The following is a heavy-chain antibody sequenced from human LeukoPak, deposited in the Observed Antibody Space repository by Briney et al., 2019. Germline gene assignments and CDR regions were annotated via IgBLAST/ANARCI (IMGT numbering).Heavy chain of an antibody. D-gene: IGHD3-22*01. J-gene: IGHJ5*02. V-gene: IGHV4-34*01. Sequence: SETLSLTCAVYGGSFGGYYWSWIRQPPGKGLEWIGEINHSGSTNYNPSLKSRVTMSVDTSKNQFSLKLSSVTAADTAVYYCAREGTYYYDSSGYDNWFDPWGQGTLVTVSS. CDR1: GGSFGGYY. CDR2: INHSGST. CDR3: AREGTYYYDSSGYDNWFDP.